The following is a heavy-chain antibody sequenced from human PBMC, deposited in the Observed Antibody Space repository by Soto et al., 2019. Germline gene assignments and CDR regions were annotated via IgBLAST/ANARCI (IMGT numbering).Heavy chain of an antibody. Sequence: GESLKISCKGSGYSFTSYWIGWVRQMPGKGLEWMGIIYPGDSDTRYSPSFQGQVTISVDKPISTAYMELSRLRSDDTAVFYCAREFTSSSAWFDPWGQGTLVTVSS. J-gene: IGHJ5*02. CDR3: AREFTSSSAWFDP. CDR1: GYSFTSYW. V-gene: IGHV5-51*01. CDR2: IYPGDSDT. D-gene: IGHD6-6*01.